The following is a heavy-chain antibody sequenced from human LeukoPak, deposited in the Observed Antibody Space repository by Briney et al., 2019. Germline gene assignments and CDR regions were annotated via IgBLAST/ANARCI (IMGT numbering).Heavy chain of an antibody. V-gene: IGHV4-59*08. CDR2: IYYSGST. CDR1: GGSISSYY. D-gene: IGHD5-24*01. CDR3: ARPHRDGYRVGAFDI. Sequence: PSETLSLTCTVSGGSISSYYWSWIRQPPGKGLEWIGYIYYSGSTNYNPSLKSRVTISVDTSKNQFSLKLSSVTAADTAVYYCARPHRDGYRVGAFDIWGQGTMVTVSS. J-gene: IGHJ3*02.